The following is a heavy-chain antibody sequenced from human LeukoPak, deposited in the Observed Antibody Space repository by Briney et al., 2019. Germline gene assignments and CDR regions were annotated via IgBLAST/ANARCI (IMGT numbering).Heavy chain of an antibody. J-gene: IGHJ4*02. V-gene: IGHV3-30*18. CDR1: GFTFSNYG. Sequence: PGGSLRLSCTASGFTFSNYGMHWVRQAPGKGLEWVAVISYDGSNKYYADSVKGRFTISRDNSKNTLYLQMNSLRVEDTAVYYCAKADHQLNIAVAGSGVYWGQGTLVTVSS. CDR3: AKADHQLNIAVAGSGVY. CDR2: ISYDGSNK. D-gene: IGHD6-19*01.